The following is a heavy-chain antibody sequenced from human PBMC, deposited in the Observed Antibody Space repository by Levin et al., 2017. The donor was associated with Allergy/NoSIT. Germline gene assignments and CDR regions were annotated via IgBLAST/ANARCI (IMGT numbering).Heavy chain of an antibody. Sequence: GGSLRLSCAASGFSVRSNYMTWVRQAPGKGLEWVSVIYSGGSTYYADSVKGRFTISRDNSKNTLYLQMNSLTSEDTAVYYCATQNQLLGFFAFDYWGQGTLVTVSS. CDR3: ATQNQLLGFFAFDY. CDR1: GFSVRSNY. J-gene: IGHJ4*02. V-gene: IGHV3-66*02. D-gene: IGHD2-2*01. CDR2: IYSGGST.